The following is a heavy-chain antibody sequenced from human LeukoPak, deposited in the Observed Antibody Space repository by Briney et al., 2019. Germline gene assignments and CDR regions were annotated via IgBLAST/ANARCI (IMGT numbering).Heavy chain of an antibody. Sequence: GGSLRLFCAASGFTFSRYAMTWVRQTPGKGLEWVSTISGVGDKTYFADSVKGRFSVSRDNSKNTVSVQMDRLSAEDTAVYYCAKGFGDTTFGVVTANDYWGQGILVTVSS. V-gene: IGHV3-23*01. J-gene: IGHJ4*02. CDR2: ISGVGDKT. CDR1: GFTFSRYA. D-gene: IGHD3-3*01. CDR3: AKGFGDTTFGVVTANDY.